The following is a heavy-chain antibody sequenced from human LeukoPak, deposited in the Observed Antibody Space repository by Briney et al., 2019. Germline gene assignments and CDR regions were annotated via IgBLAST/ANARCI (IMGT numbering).Heavy chain of an antibody. CDR2: ISSSGSTI. D-gene: IGHD3-22*01. CDR3: ARLSGYSNNDAFDI. J-gene: IGHJ3*02. V-gene: IGHV3-48*03. CDR1: GFTFSSYE. Sequence: GSLRLSCAASGFTFSSYELNWVRQAPGKGLEWVSCISSSGSTIYYADSVKGRFTISRDNAKNSLYLQMNSLRAEDTAVYYCARLSGYSNNDAFDIWGQGTMVTVSS.